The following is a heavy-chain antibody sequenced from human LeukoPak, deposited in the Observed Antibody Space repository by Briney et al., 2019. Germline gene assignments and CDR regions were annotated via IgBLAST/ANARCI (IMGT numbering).Heavy chain of an antibody. CDR3: AKDRGPRIAAAGG. CDR2: IYRGGST. J-gene: IGHJ4*02. V-gene: IGHV3-53*01. D-gene: IGHD6-13*01. Sequence: PGGSLRLSCAASGFTVSSNYMSWVRQAPGKGLEWVSVIYRGGSTYYADSVKGRFTISRDNSKNTLYLQMNSLRAEDTAVYYCAKDRGPRIAAAGGWGQGTLVTVSS. CDR1: GFTVSSNY.